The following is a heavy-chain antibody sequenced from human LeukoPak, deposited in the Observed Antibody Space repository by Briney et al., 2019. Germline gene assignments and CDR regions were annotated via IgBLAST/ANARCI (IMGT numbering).Heavy chain of an antibody. V-gene: IGHV4-61*09. Sequence: MTSETLSLTCTVSDDPINSGVYYWNWIRQPAGKGLEWIGHIYTSGTTTNYNPSLKSRVTISVDTSKNQFSLKLSSVTAADTAVYYCARDNSGSYFDAFDIWGQGTMVTVSS. D-gene: IGHD1-26*01. CDR3: ARDNSGSYFDAFDI. CDR1: DDPINSGVYY. J-gene: IGHJ3*02. CDR2: IYTSGTT.